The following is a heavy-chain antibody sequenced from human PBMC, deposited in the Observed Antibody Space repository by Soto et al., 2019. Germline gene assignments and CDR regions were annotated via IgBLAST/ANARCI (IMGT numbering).Heavy chain of an antibody. CDR2: ISDDGSNK. Sequence: QVQLVESGGGVVQPGRSLRLSCAASGFTFSSYGMHWVRQAPGKGLEWVAVISDDGSNKYYADSVKGRFTISRDNSKNTLYLQMNSLRAEDTAVYYCAKPTGSGSYSDYYYYGMDVWGQGTTVTVSS. CDR3: AKPTGSGSYSDYYYYGMDV. D-gene: IGHD1-26*01. V-gene: IGHV3-30*18. J-gene: IGHJ6*02. CDR1: GFTFSSYG.